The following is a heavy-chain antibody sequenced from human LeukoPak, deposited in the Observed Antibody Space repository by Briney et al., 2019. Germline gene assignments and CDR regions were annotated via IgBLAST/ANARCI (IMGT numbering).Heavy chain of an antibody. J-gene: IGHJ4*02. CDR1: GFTVSSNY. Sequence: GGSLRLSCAASGFTVSSNYMSWVRQAPGKGLEWVSVIYSGGSTYYADSVKGRFTISRDNSKNTLYLQMNSLRAEDTAVYYCARTPRVGSDYGDYGEEDFDYWGQGTLVTVSS. V-gene: IGHV3-66*01. CDR2: IYSGGST. CDR3: ARTPRVGSDYGDYGEEDFDY. D-gene: IGHD4-17*01.